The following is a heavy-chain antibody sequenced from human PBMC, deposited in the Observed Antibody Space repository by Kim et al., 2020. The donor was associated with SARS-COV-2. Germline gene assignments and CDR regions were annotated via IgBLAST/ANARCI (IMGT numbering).Heavy chain of an antibody. Sequence: GGSLRLSCAASGFTFSTNNINWVRQAPGKGLEWVSSISSSSDYIYYADSVKGRFTISRDNAKNSLYLQMNSLRAEDTAIYYCTRARWTPNYYFDYWSQGTLVTVSS. V-gene: IGHV3-21*01. CDR1: GFTFSTNN. J-gene: IGHJ4*02. D-gene: IGHD2-15*01. CDR2: ISSSSDYI. CDR3: TRARWTPNYYFDY.